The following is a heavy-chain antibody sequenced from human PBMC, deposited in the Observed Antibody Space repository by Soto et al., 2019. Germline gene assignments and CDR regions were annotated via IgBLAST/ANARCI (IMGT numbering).Heavy chain of an antibody. Sequence: QVQLQESGPGLVKPSETLSLTCTVSGGSISSYYWSWIRQPPGKGLEWIGYIYDSGSTNYNPSLKSRVTISVVTSKNQFSLELSSVTAADTAVYYCARDNGYSGYDPFDYWGQGTLVTVSS. D-gene: IGHD5-12*01. CDR3: ARDNGYSGYDPFDY. J-gene: IGHJ4*02. CDR1: GGSISSYY. V-gene: IGHV4-59*01. CDR2: IYDSGST.